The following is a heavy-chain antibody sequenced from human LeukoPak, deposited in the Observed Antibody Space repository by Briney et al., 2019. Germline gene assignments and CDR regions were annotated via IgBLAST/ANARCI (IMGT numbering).Heavy chain of an antibody. Sequence: GPPGPPFVTSWIHFRKQDHELGRQAPSKGPGGGASYGNDGSQIYHADSVKGRFTISRDNSKNTLYLQMNSLRVEDTAIYYCAKDMGRRIFGVAYDAFHIWGQGTMVTVSS. D-gene: IGHD3-3*01. J-gene: IGHJ3*02. CDR3: AKDMGRRIFGVAYDAFHI. V-gene: IGHV3-30*02. CDR1: IHFRKQD. CDR2: GNDGSQI.